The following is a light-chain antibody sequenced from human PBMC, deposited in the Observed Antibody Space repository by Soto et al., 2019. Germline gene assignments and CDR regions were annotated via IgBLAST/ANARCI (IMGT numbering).Light chain of an antibody. CDR1: SSDVGGYNY. CDR2: DVS. Sequence: QSALTQPASVSGSPGQSITISCTGTSSDVGGYNYVSWYQQHPGKAPKLMIYDVSNRPSGVSNRFSGSKSGNKASLTISGLQAEDEADYYCSSYTTSGSLVFGGGTKLTVL. CDR3: SSYTTSGSLV. J-gene: IGLJ2*01. V-gene: IGLV2-14*01.